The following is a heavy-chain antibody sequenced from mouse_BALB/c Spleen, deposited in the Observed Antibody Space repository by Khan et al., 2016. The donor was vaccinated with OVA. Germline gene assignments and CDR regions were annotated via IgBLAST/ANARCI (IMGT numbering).Heavy chain of an antibody. CDR1: GYSITSGYG. CDR2: ISYSGST. D-gene: IGHD1-2*01. CDR3: ARTARIKY. V-gene: IGHV3-2*02. J-gene: IGHJ2*01. Sequence: EVQLVESGPGLVKPSQSLSLTCTVTGYSITSGYGWNWIRQFPGNKLEWMGYISYSGSTNYNPSLKSRISITRDTSNNQFFLQLNSVTTEDTATYDCARTARIKYWGQGTTLTVAS.